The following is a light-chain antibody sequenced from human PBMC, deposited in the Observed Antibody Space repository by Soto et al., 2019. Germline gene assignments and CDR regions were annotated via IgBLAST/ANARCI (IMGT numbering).Light chain of an antibody. Sequence: PGERATLSCRASQSVSSNYLAWYQQRPGQSPRLLIYGASTRASGIPDRFSGSGSGTDFTLTISRLEPEDFAVYYCQQRNNWPLTFGGGTKVDIK. J-gene: IGKJ4*02. CDR1: QSVSSNY. CDR2: GAS. V-gene: IGKV3D-20*02. CDR3: QQRNNWPLT.